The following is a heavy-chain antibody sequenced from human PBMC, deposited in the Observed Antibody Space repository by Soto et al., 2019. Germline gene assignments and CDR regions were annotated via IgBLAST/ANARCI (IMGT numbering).Heavy chain of an antibody. J-gene: IGHJ4*02. V-gene: IGHV2-5*01. D-gene: IGHD6-13*01. CDR3: AHRRGRLQIATVDTGFDY. CDR2: IYWNDDK. CDR1: GFLLSTSGVG. Sequence: QITLKESGPTLVNPTQTLTLTCTFSGFLLSTSGVGVGWIRQPPGKALEWLALIYWNDDKRYSPFLKSRLTITKDTSKNHVVLRMTNMDPVDTATYYCAHRRGRLQIATVDTGFDYWGQGTLVTVSS.